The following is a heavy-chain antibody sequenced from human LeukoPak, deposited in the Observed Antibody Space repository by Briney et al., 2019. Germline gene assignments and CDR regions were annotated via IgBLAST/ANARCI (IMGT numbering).Heavy chain of an antibody. Sequence: SETLSLTCTVSGGSIRSSTYYWTWLRQPAGKGLEWIGRMYITGRTDYNPSLKSRVTISVDTSRNQFSLNLSSVTAADTAVYYCARAPLNYYDTSGVHYYGGYFDHWGQGTLVTVSS. D-gene: IGHD3-22*01. CDR3: ARAPLNYYDTSGVHYYGGYFDH. J-gene: IGHJ4*02. CDR2: MYITGRT. CDR1: GGSIRSSTYY. V-gene: IGHV4-61*02.